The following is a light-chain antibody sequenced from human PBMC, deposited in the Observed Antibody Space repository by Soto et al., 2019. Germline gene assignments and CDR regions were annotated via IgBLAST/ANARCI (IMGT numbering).Light chain of an antibody. CDR3: SSYAGSNVVV. V-gene: IGLV2-8*01. Sequence: QSALTQPASVSGSPGQSITISCTGTSSDIGHYDYVSWYQQHPGKAPKLMIYEVSKRPSGVPDRFSGSKSGNTASLTVSGLQAEDEADYYCSSYAGSNVVVFGGGTKVTVL. J-gene: IGLJ2*01. CDR1: SSDIGHYDY. CDR2: EVS.